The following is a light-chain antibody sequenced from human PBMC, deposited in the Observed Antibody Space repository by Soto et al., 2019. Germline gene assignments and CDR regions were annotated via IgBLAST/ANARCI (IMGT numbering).Light chain of an antibody. Sequence: DIQMTQSPSTLSASVGDRVTITCRASQSLSSWLAWYQQKPGKAPKLLIYKASSLESGVPSRFSGSGSGTEFTLTISSLQPDDFAPYYCLQYNSYPWAFGQGTKVEIK. CDR1: QSLSSW. J-gene: IGKJ1*01. CDR3: LQYNSYPWA. CDR2: KAS. V-gene: IGKV1-5*03.